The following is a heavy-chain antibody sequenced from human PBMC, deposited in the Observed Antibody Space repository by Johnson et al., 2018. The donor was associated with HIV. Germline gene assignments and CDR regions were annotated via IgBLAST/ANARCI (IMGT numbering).Heavy chain of an antibody. J-gene: IGHJ3*02. CDR2: ISSSGSTI. D-gene: IGHD1-1*01. CDR3: ARDPDGTTGTTYPDAAFDI. V-gene: IGHV3-11*04. CDR1: GFTFSDYY. Sequence: QVLLVESGGGLVKPGGSLRLSCAASGFTFSDYYMSWIRQAPGKGLEWVSYISSSGSTIYYADSVKGRFTISRDNAKNSLYLQMNSLSAEDTAVYYCARDPDGTTGTTYPDAAFDIWGQGTMVTVSS.